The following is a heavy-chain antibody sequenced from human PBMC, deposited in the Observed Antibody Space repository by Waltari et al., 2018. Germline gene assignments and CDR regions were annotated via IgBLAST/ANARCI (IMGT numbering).Heavy chain of an antibody. Sequence: QVQLVQSGAEVKKPGSSVKVSCKASGGTFSSYTISWVRQAPGQGLEWMGKIIPILGIANYGQKFQGRVTITADKSTSTAYMELSSLRSEDTAVYYCASEVYYDSSGYYTWFDPWGQGTLVTVSS. CDR3: ASEVYYDSSGYYTWFDP. J-gene: IGHJ5*02. D-gene: IGHD3-22*01. CDR1: GGTFSSYT. CDR2: IIPILGIA. V-gene: IGHV1-69*02.